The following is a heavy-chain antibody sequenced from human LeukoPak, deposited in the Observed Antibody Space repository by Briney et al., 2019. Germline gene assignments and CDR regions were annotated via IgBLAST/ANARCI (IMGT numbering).Heavy chain of an antibody. J-gene: IGHJ4*02. CDR2: INHSGST. V-gene: IGHV4-34*01. Sequence: SETLSLTCAVYGGSFSGYYWSWIRQPPGKGPEWIGEINHSGSTNYNPSLKSRVTISVDTSKNQFSLKLSSVTAADTAVYYCARGWPQTHGRYSSSWYYFDYWGQGTLVTVSS. CDR1: GGSFSGYY. CDR3: ARGWPQTHGRYSSSWYYFDY. D-gene: IGHD6-13*01.